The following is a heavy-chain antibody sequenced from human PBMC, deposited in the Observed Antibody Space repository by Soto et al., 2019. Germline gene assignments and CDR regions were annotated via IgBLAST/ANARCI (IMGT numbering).Heavy chain of an antibody. V-gene: IGHV3-21*01. CDR1: GINFNDYW. J-gene: IGHJ3*02. CDR2: ISTTSTYT. CDR3: ARDDGLSSTNVKAFDI. D-gene: IGHD2-2*01. Sequence: PGGSLRLSCAASGINFNDYWMSWVRQAPGKGLEWVSSISTTSTYTHYVDSLKGRFTISRDNAKKLLYLQMDSLRAEDTAVYYCARDDGLSSTNVKAFDIWGQGTKVTVSS.